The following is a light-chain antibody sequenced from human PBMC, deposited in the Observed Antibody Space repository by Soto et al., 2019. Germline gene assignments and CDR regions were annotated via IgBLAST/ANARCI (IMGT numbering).Light chain of an antibody. V-gene: IGKV1-5*03. Sequence: DIQMTQSPSTLSASVGDRVTITCRASQSISSWLAWYQQKPGKAPKLLIYKASSLESGVPSRFSGSGSGTEFTLTISSLQPDDFATYYCQQYNRHPRSFGQGTKV. CDR3: QQYNRHPRS. CDR1: QSISSW. J-gene: IGKJ1*01. CDR2: KAS.